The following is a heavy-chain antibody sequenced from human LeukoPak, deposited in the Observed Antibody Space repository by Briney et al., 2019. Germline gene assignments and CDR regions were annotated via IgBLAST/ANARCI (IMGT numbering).Heavy chain of an antibody. CDR3: ARVQAYGGKGYFDY. CDR2: IYYSGST. D-gene: IGHD4-23*01. Sequence: PSETLSLTCTVSGGSISSYYWSWIRQPPGKGLEWIGYIYYSGSTTYNPSLKSRVTISVDTSKNQFSLKLSSVTAADTAVYYCARVQAYGGKGYFDYWGQGTLVTVSS. J-gene: IGHJ4*02. V-gene: IGHV4-59*01. CDR1: GGSISSYY.